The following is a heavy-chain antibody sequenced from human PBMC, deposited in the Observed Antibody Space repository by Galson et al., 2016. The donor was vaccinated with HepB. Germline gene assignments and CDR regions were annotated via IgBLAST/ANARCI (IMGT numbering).Heavy chain of an antibody. V-gene: IGHV1-69*13. CDR1: GGTFTSYV. CDR3: AREGRVRAEYYFDY. CDR2: ITPIFGTA. D-gene: IGHD1-26*01. J-gene: IGHJ4*02. Sequence: SVKVSCKASGGTFTSYVISWVRQGPGQGLGWMGAITPIFGTANYAQEFQGRITITADESTSSVYMELNSLRSEDTAVYYCAREGRVRAEYYFDYWGQGTLVTVSS.